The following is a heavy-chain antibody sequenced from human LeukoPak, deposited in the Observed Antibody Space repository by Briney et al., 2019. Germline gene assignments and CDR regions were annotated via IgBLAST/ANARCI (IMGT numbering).Heavy chain of an antibody. CDR2: IIPILGIA. J-gene: IGHJ4*02. D-gene: IGHD3-22*01. CDR3: ASGGGFGYYDSSGYPLTDY. CDR1: GGTFSSYA. V-gene: IGHV1-69*04. Sequence: TVKVSCKASGGTFSSYAISWVRQAPGQGLEWMGRIIPILGIANYAQKFQGRVTITADKSTSTAYMELSSLRSEDTAVYYCASGGGFGYYDSSGYPLTDYWGQGTLVTVSS.